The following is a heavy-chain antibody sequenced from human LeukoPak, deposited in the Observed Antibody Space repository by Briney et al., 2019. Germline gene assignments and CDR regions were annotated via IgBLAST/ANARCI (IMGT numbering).Heavy chain of an antibody. CDR3: AKDQPEAYFDY. J-gene: IGHJ4*02. V-gene: IGHV3-30*02. CDR1: GFTVSSNY. CDR2: IRSDGSIE. D-gene: IGHD1-14*01. Sequence: GGSLRLSCAASGFTVSSNYMSWVRQAPGKGLEWVAFIRSDGSIEYYADSVKGRFTISRDNAKNTLYLQMNSLRAEDAALYYCAKDQPEAYFDYWGQGTLVTVSS.